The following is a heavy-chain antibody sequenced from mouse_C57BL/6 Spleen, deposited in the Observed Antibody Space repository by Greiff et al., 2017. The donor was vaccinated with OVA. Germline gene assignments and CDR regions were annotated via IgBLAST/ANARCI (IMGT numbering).Heavy chain of an antibody. D-gene: IGHD2-2*01. V-gene: IGHV2-9-1*01. J-gene: IGHJ3*01. Sequence: VKLVESGPGLVAPSQSLSITCTVSGFSLTSYAISWVRQPPGKGLEWLGVIWTGGGTNYNSALKSRLSISKDNSKSQVFLKMNSLQTDDTARYYCASLYGYDLAWFAYWGQGTLVTVSA. CDR2: IWTGGGT. CDR3: ASLYGYDLAWFAY. CDR1: GFSLTSYA.